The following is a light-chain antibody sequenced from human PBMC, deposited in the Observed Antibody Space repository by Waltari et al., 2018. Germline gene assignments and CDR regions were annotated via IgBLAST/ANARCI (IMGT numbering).Light chain of an antibody. Sequence: SYVLTQPPSVSVAPGKTARISCAGQNIRDKTVYWYQQKPGPAPVGVIYGSTVRPSGIPDRFSGSDPATLTIARVEAGDEADYYCQVWDDTRDQPVFGGGTRLTVL. CDR3: QVWDDTRDQPV. CDR1: NIRDKT. CDR2: GST. J-gene: IGLJ2*01. V-gene: IGLV3-21*03.